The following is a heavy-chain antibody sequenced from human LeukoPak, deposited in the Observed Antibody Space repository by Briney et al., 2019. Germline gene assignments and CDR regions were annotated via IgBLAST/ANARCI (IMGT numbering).Heavy chain of an antibody. J-gene: IGHJ4*02. D-gene: IGHD6-19*01. CDR2: IYPGDSDT. Sequence: GESLKISCKGSGYSFTSYWIDWVRQMPGKGLEWMGIIYPGDSDTRYSPSFQGQVTISADKSISTTYLQWSSLKASDTAMYYCARRAYSSGWYVDYWGQGTLVTVSS. CDR1: GYSFTSYW. V-gene: IGHV5-51*01. CDR3: ARRAYSSGWYVDY.